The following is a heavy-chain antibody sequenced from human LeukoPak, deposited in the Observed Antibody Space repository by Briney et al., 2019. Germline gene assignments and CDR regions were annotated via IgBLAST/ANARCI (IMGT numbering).Heavy chain of an antibody. D-gene: IGHD3-10*01. CDR1: GGSFSGYY. CDR2: INHSGST. Sequence: SETLSLTCAVYGGSFSGYYWGWIRQPPGKGLEWIGEINHSGSTNYNPSLKSRVTISVDTSKNQFSLKLSSVTAADTAVYYCARGSDSMVRGVIRYFDYWGQGTLVTVSS. V-gene: IGHV4-34*01. CDR3: ARGSDSMVRGVIRYFDY. J-gene: IGHJ4*02.